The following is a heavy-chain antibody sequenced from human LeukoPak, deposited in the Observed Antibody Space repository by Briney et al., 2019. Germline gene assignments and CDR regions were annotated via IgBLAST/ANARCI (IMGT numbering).Heavy chain of an antibody. J-gene: IGHJ3*02. D-gene: IGHD2-2*01. CDR2: SINSGST. CDR1: GFTFSSYSI. CDR3: ARASYCSSTSCYYEGAFDI. V-gene: IGHV4-38-2*02. Sequence: AGSLRLSCTASGFTFSSYSINWFLQPPRKGLEGLSWISINSGSTYYNPSLTSRVTISVDTSKNQFSLKLSSVTAADTAVYYCARASYCSSTSCYYEGAFDIWGQGTMATVSS.